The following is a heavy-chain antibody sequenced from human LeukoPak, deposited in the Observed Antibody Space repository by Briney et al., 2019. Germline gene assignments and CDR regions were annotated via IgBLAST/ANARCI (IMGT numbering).Heavy chain of an antibody. V-gene: IGHV3-30-3*01. CDR3: ARGYYDSSGYYSFDY. D-gene: IGHD3-22*01. Sequence: SGGSLRLSCAASGFTFSSYAMHWVRQAPGKGLEWVAVISYDGSNKYYADSVKGRFTISRDNSKNTLYLQMNSLRAEDTAVYYCARGYYDSSGYYSFDYWGQGTLVTVSS. CDR2: ISYDGSNK. CDR1: GFTFSSYA. J-gene: IGHJ4*02.